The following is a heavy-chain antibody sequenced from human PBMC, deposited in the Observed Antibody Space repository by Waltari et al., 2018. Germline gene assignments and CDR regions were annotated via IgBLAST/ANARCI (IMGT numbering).Heavy chain of an antibody. CDR2: IIPILGIA. D-gene: IGHD2-21*01. J-gene: IGHJ2*01. Sequence: QVQLVQSGAEGKKPGTSVKVSCKASGGTFSSYALSWVRQAPGQGLEWMGRIIPILGIANYAQKFQGRVTITADKSTSTAYMELSSLRSEDTAVYYCARDQSLGATVVVIFDLWGRGTLVTVSS. CDR1: GGTFSSYA. CDR3: ARDQSLGATVVVIFDL. V-gene: IGHV1-69*04.